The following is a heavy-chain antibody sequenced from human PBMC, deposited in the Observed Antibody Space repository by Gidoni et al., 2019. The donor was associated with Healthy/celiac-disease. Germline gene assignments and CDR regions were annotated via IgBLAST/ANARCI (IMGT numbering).Heavy chain of an antibody. CDR2: FDPEDGET. Sequence: APGKGLEWMGGFDPEDGETIYAQKFQGRVTMTEDTFTDTAYMELSSLRSEDTAVYYCATDMTGYYGMDVWGQGTTVTVSS. D-gene: IGHD3-10*01. CDR3: ATDMTGYYGMDV. V-gene: IGHV1-24*01. J-gene: IGHJ6*02.